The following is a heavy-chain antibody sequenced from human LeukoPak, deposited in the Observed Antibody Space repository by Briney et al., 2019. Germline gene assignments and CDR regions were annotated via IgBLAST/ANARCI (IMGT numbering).Heavy chain of an antibody. D-gene: IGHD3-22*01. CDR2: ISYDGSNK. CDR1: GFTFSSYA. CDR3: ARVAMIVVVIGWFDP. J-gene: IGHJ5*02. Sequence: GGSLRLSCAASGFTFSSYAMPWVRQAPGKGLEWVAVISYDGSNKYYADSVKGRFTISRDNSKNTLYLQMNSLRAEDTAVYYCARVAMIVVVIGWFDPWGQGTLVTVSS. V-gene: IGHV3-30-3*01.